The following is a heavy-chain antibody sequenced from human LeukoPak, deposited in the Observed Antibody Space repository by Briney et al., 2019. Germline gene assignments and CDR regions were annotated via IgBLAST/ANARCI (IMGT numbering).Heavy chain of an antibody. CDR1: GFTFDDCG. V-gene: IGHV3-43D*04. D-gene: IGHD4-11*01. Sequence: PGGSLRLSCAASGFTFDDCGMHWVRQPPGKGLEWVSLIDWDGGRTYYADSVRGRFTISRDNSKNSLYLQMNSLRAEDTALYYCAKGTSTVITTQLDSWGQGTLVTVSS. CDR3: AKGTSTVITTQLDS. J-gene: IGHJ4*02. CDR2: IDWDGGRT.